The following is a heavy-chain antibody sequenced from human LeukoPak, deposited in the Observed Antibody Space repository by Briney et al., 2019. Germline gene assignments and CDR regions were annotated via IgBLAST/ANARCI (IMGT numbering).Heavy chain of an antibody. Sequence: GGSLRLSCEASGFTFSAYAMTWVRQAPGKGLEWVSSIGSDGKTHYSESVKGRFAISRDNSKSMLFLQLNSLRAEDTAVYYCARVGGHCTSTSCPPPDYWGQGTLVTVSS. J-gene: IGHJ4*02. D-gene: IGHD2-2*01. CDR3: ARVGGHCTSTSCPPPDY. CDR2: IGSDGKT. CDR1: GFTFSAYA. V-gene: IGHV3-23*01.